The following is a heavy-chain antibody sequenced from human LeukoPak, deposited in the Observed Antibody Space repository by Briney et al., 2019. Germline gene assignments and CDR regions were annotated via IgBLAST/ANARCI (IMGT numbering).Heavy chain of an antibody. J-gene: IGHJ2*01. CDR1: GFTFSSYW. V-gene: IGHV3-74*01. D-gene: IGHD2-21*02. CDR3: ARGLGVVTAQSEQPKPRYFDL. Sequence: GGSLRLSCGASGFTFSSYWMHWVRQAPGKGLVWVSGSNSEGTGTYYADSVKGRFTISRDNAKNTLYLQMNSLRAEDTAVYYCARGLGVVTAQSEQPKPRYFDLWGRGTQVTVSS. CDR2: SNSEGTGT.